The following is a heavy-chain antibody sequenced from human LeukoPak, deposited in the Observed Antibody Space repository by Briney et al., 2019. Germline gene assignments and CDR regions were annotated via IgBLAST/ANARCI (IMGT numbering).Heavy chain of an antibody. CDR3: ARDTRNSSSWFYYFDY. J-gene: IGHJ4*02. CDR1: GYTFTSYY. Sequence: GASVKVSCKASGYTFTSYYMHWVRQAPGQGLEWMGGIIPIFGTANYAQKFQGRVTITADESTSTAYMELSSLRSEDTAVYYCARDTRNSSSWFYYFDYWGQGTLVTVSS. D-gene: IGHD6-13*01. V-gene: IGHV1-69*13. CDR2: IIPIFGTA.